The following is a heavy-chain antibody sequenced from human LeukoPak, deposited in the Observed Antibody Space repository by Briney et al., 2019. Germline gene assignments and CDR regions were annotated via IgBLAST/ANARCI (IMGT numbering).Heavy chain of an antibody. J-gene: IGHJ4*02. CDR1: GYTFTGYY. Sequence: ASVKVSCKASGYTFTGYYMHWVRQAPGQGLEWMGWINPNSGGTNYAQKFQGRVTTTRDTSISTAYMELSRLRSDDTAVYYCARGYCSGGSCYDYKDYWGQGTLVTVSS. CDR3: ARGYCSGGSCYDYKDY. D-gene: IGHD2-15*01. CDR2: INPNSGGT. V-gene: IGHV1-2*02.